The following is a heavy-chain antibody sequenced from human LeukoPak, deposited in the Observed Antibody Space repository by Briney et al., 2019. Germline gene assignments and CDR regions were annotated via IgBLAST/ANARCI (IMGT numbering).Heavy chain of an antibody. CDR3: ARLLRSVTTSAIWYFDL. CDR1: GGSITSNY. D-gene: IGHD4-17*01. CDR2: IFYSGNT. Sequence: PSETLSLTCTVSGGSITSNYWSWLRQPPGKGLEWSGYIFYSGNTNYSPSLKSRVTISLDMSKTQFSLKLSSVTAADTAVYYCARLLRSVTTSAIWYFDLWGRGTLVTVSS. J-gene: IGHJ2*01. V-gene: IGHV4-59*08.